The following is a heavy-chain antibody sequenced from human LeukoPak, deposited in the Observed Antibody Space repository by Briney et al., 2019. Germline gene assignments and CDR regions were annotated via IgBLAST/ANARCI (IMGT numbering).Heavy chain of an antibody. V-gene: IGHV3-23*01. CDR2: ISNNGGYT. CDR1: GFTFSSSA. D-gene: IGHD6-19*01. J-gene: IGHJ4*02. Sequence: GGSLGLSCAASGFTFSSSAMSWDRQAPGKGLEWVSAISNNGGYTYYADSVQGRFTISRDNSKSTLCLQMNSLTTEDTAVYYCTTGSGYSTDWYDFWGQGTLVTVSS. CDR3: TTGSGYSTDWYDF.